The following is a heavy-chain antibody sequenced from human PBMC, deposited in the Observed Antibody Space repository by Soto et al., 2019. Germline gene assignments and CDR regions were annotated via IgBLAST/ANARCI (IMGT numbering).Heavy chain of an antibody. V-gene: IGHV3-33*06. D-gene: IGHD1-26*01. Sequence: GVSLRLSCAASGFTFSSYGMHWVRQAPGKGLEWVAVIWYDGSNKYYADSVKGRFTISRDNSKNTLYLQVNSLRADDTAVYYCAKSTGGWYSYFDYWGQGTLVTVSS. CDR2: IWYDGSNK. CDR3: AKSTGGWYSYFDY. J-gene: IGHJ4*02. CDR1: GFTFSSYG.